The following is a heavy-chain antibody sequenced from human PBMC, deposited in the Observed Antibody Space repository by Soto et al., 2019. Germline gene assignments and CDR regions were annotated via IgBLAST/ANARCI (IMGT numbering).Heavy chain of an antibody. CDR2: INPYNGNT. V-gene: IGHV1-18*01. D-gene: IGHD1-26*01. CDR3: ARDAAVGLFDY. CDR1: GDTFTSYG. Sequence: VQLVQSGAEVKKPGASGKVSCKASGDTFTSYGISWVRQAPGQGFEWMGWINPYNGNTKYAQKLQGRVTMTTDTSTSTAYMELRSLRSDDTAVYYCARDAAVGLFDYWGQGTLVTVSS. J-gene: IGHJ4*02.